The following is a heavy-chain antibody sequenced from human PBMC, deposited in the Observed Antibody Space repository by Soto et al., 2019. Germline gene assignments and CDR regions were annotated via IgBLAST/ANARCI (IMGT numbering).Heavy chain of an antibody. CDR2: INAGNGNT. D-gene: IGHD2-21*02. CDR1: GYTFTSYA. V-gene: IGHV1-3*01. Sequence: ASVKVSCKASGYTFTSYAMHWVRQAPGQRLEWMGWINAGNGNTKYSQKFQGRVTITRDTSASTAYMELSSLRSEDTAVYYCARAWVVATAPDYWGQGTLVTSPQ. CDR3: ARAWVVATAPDY. J-gene: IGHJ4*02.